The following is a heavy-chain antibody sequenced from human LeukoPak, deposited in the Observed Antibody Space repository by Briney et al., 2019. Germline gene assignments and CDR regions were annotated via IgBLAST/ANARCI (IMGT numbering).Heavy chain of an antibody. CDR2: IYYSEST. CDR1: GGSISSYY. Sequence: SETLSLTCTVSGGSISSYYWSWIRQPPGKGLEWIGYIYYSESTNYNPSLKSRVTISVDTSKNQFSLKLSSVTAADTAVYYCARGHYDILTGYYSEDYWGQGTLVTVSS. J-gene: IGHJ4*02. V-gene: IGHV4-59*01. D-gene: IGHD3-9*01. CDR3: ARGHYDILTGYYSEDY.